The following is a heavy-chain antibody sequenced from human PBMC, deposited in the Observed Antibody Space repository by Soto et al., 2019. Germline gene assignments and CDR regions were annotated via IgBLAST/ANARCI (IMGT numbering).Heavy chain of an antibody. Sequence: PSETLSLTCAVYGGSFSGYYWSWIRQPPGKGLEWIGEISHSGSANYNPSLKSRVTISVETSKNQFSLKLSSVTAADTAVYYCARAYEFWSGYYFGSYYYYGMDVWGQGTTVTVS. D-gene: IGHD3-3*01. V-gene: IGHV4-34*01. J-gene: IGHJ6*02. CDR3: ARAYEFWSGYYFGSYYYYGMDV. CDR1: GGSFSGYY. CDR2: ISHSGSA.